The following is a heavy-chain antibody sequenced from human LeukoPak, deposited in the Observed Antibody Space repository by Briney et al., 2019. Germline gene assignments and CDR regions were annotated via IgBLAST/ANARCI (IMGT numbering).Heavy chain of an antibody. D-gene: IGHD3-10*01. CDR3: ARVGYYGSGRLSYYFDY. Sequence: SETLSLTCTVSGGSISSYYWSWIRQPPGKGLEWIGYTYYSGSTNYNPSLKSRVTISVDTSKNQFSLKLSSVTAADTAVYYCARVGYYGSGRLSYYFDYWGQGTLVTVSS. V-gene: IGHV4-59*01. J-gene: IGHJ4*02. CDR1: GGSISSYY. CDR2: TYYSGST.